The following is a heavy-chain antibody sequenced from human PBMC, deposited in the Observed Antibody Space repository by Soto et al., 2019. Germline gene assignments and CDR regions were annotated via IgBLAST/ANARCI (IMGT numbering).Heavy chain of an antibody. Sequence: QVQLVQSGDELKKPGASVKVSCKASDYTFNSYGISWVRKAPGQGLEWMGWLSGDNGDIKYAQKFQGRVTMTTDISTSTVYMELRSLSSDDTAVYFCACSPGFGFAFWGQGTLVTVSS. V-gene: IGHV1-18*01. J-gene: IGHJ4*02. CDR1: DYTFNSYG. CDR2: LSGDNGDI. CDR3: ACSPGFGFAF. D-gene: IGHD2-15*01.